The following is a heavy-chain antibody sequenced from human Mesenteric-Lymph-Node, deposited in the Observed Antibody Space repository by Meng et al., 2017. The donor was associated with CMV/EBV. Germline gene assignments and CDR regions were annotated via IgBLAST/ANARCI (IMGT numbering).Heavy chain of an antibody. V-gene: IGHV1-2*06. CDR2: INPNSGGT. D-gene: IGHD3-10*01. CDR3: ARAQLWFGELLYNWFDP. CDR1: YTFTGYY. Sequence: YTFTGYYIHWVRQAPGQGLEYMGRINPNSGGTNYAQKFQGRVTMTRDTSISTAYMELSRLRSDDTAVYYCARAQLWFGELLYNWFDPWGQGTLVTVSS. J-gene: IGHJ5*02.